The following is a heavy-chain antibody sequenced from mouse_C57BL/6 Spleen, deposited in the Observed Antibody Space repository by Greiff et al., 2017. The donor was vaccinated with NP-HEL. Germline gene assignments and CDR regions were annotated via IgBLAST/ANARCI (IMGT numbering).Heavy chain of an antibody. CDR1: GYTFTDYY. J-gene: IGHJ4*01. V-gene: IGHV1-19*01. Sequence: EVQLQQSGPVLVKPGASVKMSCKASGYTFTDYYMNWVKQSHGKSLEWIGVINPYNGGTSYNQKFKGKATLTVDKSSSTAYMELNSLTSEDSAVYYCARWETGYAMDYWGQGTSVTVSS. CDR2: INPYNGGT. D-gene: IGHD4-1*01. CDR3: ARWETGYAMDY.